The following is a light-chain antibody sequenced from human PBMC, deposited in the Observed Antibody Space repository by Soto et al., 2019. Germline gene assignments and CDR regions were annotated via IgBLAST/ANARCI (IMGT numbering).Light chain of an antibody. CDR1: QSVSSN. Sequence: EIVMTQSPATLSVSPGERATLSCRASQSVSSNLAWYQQKPGQAPRLLIYGASTRATGIPARFSGSGSGTEFTLTISSLQSDDFAASYSQQYTNWPSTFRQGTKV. CDR3: QQYTNWPST. V-gene: IGKV3-15*01. CDR2: GAS. J-gene: IGKJ1*01.